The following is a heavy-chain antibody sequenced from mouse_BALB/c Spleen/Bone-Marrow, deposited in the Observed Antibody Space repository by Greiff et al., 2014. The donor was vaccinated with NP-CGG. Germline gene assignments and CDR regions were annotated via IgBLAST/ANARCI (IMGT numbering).Heavy chain of an antibody. CDR3: ARRRREYYFDY. CDR1: GYTFTSYW. V-gene: IGHV1-87*01. D-gene: IGHD2-12*01. J-gene: IGHJ2*01. Sequence: VQLVESGAELARPGASVKLSCEASGYTFTSYWMQWVKQRPGQGLEWIGAIYPGDGDTRYTQKFKGKATLTADKSSSTAYMQLSSLASEDSAVYYCARRRREYYFDYWGQGTTLTVSS. CDR2: IYPGDGDT.